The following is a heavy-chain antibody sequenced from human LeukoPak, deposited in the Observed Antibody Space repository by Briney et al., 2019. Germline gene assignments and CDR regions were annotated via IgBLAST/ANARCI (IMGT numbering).Heavy chain of an antibody. V-gene: IGHV3-30-3*01. J-gene: IGHJ4*02. CDR1: GFTFSTYS. Sequence: PGGSLRLSCAASGFTFSTYSMSWVRRAPGKGLEWVAVISYDGSNKYYADSVKGRFTISRDNSKNTLYLQMSSLRAEDTAIYYCAKADNSGWSYFDYWGQGTLVTVSS. CDR2: ISYDGSNK. CDR3: AKADNSGWSYFDY. D-gene: IGHD6-19*01.